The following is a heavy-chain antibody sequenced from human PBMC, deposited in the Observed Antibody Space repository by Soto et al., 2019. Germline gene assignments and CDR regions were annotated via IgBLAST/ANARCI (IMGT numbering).Heavy chain of an antibody. CDR3: ARGWTEVATAY. J-gene: IGHJ4*02. CDR1: GGSISSGGYS. Sequence: SETLSLTCAVSGGSISSGGYSWSWIRQPPGKGLEWIGYIYHSGSTYYNPSLKSRVTISVDTSKNQLSLNLSSVTAADTAVYYCARGWTEVATAYWGQGTLVTVSS. CDR2: IYHSGST. D-gene: IGHD2-21*02. V-gene: IGHV4-30-2*01.